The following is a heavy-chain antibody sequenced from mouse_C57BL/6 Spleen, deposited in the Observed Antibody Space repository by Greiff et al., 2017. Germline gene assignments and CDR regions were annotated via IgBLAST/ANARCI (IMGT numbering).Heavy chain of an antibody. CDR2: INPYNGGT. Sequence: VQLQQSGPVLVKPGASVKMSCKASGYTFTDYYMNWVKQSHGKSLEWIGVINPYNGGTSYNQKFKGKATLTVDKSSSTAYMELNSLTSEDSAVYYCARRAYTTVVATNAMDYWGQGTSVTVSS. D-gene: IGHD1-1*01. CDR3: ARRAYTTVVATNAMDY. CDR1: GYTFTDYY. V-gene: IGHV1-19*01. J-gene: IGHJ4*01.